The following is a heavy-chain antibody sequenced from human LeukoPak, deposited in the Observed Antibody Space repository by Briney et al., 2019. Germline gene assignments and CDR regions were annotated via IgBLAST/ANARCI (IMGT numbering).Heavy chain of an antibody. CDR1: GFTFSSYG. J-gene: IGHJ4*02. V-gene: IGHV3-30*02. D-gene: IGHD3-10*01. Sequence: GGSLRLSCAASGFTFSSYGMHWVRQAPGKGLDWVAFIRYDGSYKYYADSVKGRFTISRDDSKNTLNLQMNSLRAEDTAVYYCAKEFESYGSGTHFDYWGQGTLVTVSS. CDR2: IRYDGSYK. CDR3: AKEFESYGSGTHFDY.